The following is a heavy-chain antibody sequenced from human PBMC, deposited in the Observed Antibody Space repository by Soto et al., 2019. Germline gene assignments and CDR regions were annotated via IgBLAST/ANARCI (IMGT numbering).Heavy chain of an antibody. CDR2: ISAQNGNT. V-gene: IGHV1-18*01. D-gene: IGHD3-10*01. J-gene: IGHJ4*02. CDR1: GYAFTTYG. CDR3: ARGRYGEY. Sequence: QVHLVQSGAEVKKPGASVKVSCKGSGYAFTTYGITWVRQAPGQGLEWMGWISAQNGNTNYAQKLQGRVTVTRDTSTSTAYMELRSLRSDDTAVYYCARGRYGEYWGQGALVTVSS.